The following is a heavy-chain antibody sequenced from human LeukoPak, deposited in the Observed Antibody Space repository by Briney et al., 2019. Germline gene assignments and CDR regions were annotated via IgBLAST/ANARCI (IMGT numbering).Heavy chain of an antibody. J-gene: IGHJ3*01. CDR3: ARHPPEYYDSSGFAFDL. D-gene: IGHD3-22*01. V-gene: IGHV4-59*08. CDR2: IYVSGAT. CDR1: GGSISGYY. Sequence: SEAPSLTCTVSGGSISGYYWSWIRQSPGRALEWIGYIYVSGATRYNPSLESRVSISEDTSKNQFSLRLSSVTAADTAVYFCARHPPEYYDSSGFAFDLWGQGTMVTVSS.